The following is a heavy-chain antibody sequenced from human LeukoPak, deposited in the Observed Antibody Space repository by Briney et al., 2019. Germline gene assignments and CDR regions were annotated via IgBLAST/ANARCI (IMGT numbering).Heavy chain of an antibody. CDR1: RFTFSAYT. J-gene: IGHJ6*03. D-gene: IGHD6-13*01. CDR2: ISSSGSTI. Sequence: GGSLRLSCAASRFTFSAYTMNWVRQAPGKGLEWVSYISSSGSTIYYADSVKGRFTISRDNAKNSLYLQMNSLRAEDTAVYYCARGGSSWYQDDYYYMDVWGKGTTVTVSS. V-gene: IGHV3-48*04. CDR3: ARGGSSWYQDDYYYMDV.